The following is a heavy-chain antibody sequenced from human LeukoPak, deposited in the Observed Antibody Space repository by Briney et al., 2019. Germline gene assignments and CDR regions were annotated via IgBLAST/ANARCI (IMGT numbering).Heavy chain of an antibody. D-gene: IGHD3-3*01. CDR2: ISGGGGTT. CDR3: ARDNTIFGVVIIPDAFDI. V-gene: IGHV3-23*01. Sequence: GGSLRLSCTASGFTFVNYGMSWVRQAPGKGLEWVSAISGGGGTTYYADSVKGRFTISRDSSKNTLYLQMNSLRAEDTAVYYCARDNTIFGVVIIPDAFDIWGQGTMVTVSS. CDR1: GFTFVNYG. J-gene: IGHJ3*02.